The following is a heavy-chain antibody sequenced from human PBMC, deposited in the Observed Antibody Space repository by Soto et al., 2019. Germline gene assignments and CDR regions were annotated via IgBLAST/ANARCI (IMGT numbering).Heavy chain of an antibody. CDR1: GFTFSNYA. CDR2: ISGSGGRS. V-gene: IGHV3-23*01. J-gene: IGHJ4*02. Sequence: EVQLLVSGGGLVQPGGSLRLSCAASGFTFSNYAMTWVRQGPGKGLEWVSGISGSGGRSYYADSVKGRFTISRDNSKSTLYLTMNSLRAEDKAVYYCENAYFVWSSEQPYYFDYWGQGTLVTVSS. D-gene: IGHD3-16*01. CDR3: ENAYFVWSSEQPYYFDY.